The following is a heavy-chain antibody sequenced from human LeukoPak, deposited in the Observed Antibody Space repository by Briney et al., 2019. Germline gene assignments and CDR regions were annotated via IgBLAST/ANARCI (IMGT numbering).Heavy chain of an antibody. CDR1: GFTFSDAW. V-gene: IGHV3-15*01. CDR2: IKSKTDGGTT. J-gene: IGHJ4*02. Sequence: PGGSLRLSCAASGFTFSDAWMNWVRQAPGKGLEWFGRIKSKTDGGTTDYAAPVKGRFTISRDDSKNTVYLQMNSLKTEDTAVYYCTTSDSSGYYYEPWDYWGQGTLVTVSS. D-gene: IGHD3-22*01. CDR3: TTSDSSGYYYEPWDY.